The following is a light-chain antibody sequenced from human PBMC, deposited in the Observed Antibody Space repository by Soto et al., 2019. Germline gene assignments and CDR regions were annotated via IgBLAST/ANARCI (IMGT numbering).Light chain of an antibody. CDR2: AAS. CDR3: QKYNSAPLT. J-gene: IGKJ4*01. V-gene: IGKV1-27*01. Sequence: DIQMTQSPSSLSASLGDRVTITCRASQGIGVYLAWFQQKPGNAPKLLIYAASTLESGVPSRFSGSGSATDFTLTISSLQPEDVATYYCQKYNSAPLTFGGGTKVEIK. CDR1: QGIGVY.